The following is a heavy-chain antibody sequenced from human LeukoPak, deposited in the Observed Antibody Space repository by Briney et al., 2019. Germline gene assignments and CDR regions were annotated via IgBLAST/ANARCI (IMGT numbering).Heavy chain of an antibody. CDR1: GYTFTGYY. J-gene: IGHJ4*02. CDR2: INPNSGGT. D-gene: IGHD1-26*01. CDR3: ARLPWELLERGYYFDY. Sequence: GASVKVSCKASGYTFTGYYMHWVRQAPGQGLEWMGWINPNSGGTNYAQKFQGRVTMTRDTSISTAYMELSRLRSDDTAVYYCARLPWELLERGYYFDYWGQGTLVTVSS. V-gene: IGHV1-2*02.